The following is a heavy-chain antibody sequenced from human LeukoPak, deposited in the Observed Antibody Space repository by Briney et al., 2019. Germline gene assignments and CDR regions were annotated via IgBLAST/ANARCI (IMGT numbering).Heavy chain of an antibody. Sequence: GGSLRLSCSASGFTFSSYGMHWVRQAPGEGLEYVSGISNKGGSTYYADSVKGRFTISRDNSKNTLHLQMSSLRADDTAVYYCVKSGTWADFDSWGQGTLVTVSS. CDR2: ISNKGGST. D-gene: IGHD1-26*01. CDR1: GFTFSSYG. CDR3: VKSGTWADFDS. J-gene: IGHJ4*02. V-gene: IGHV3-64D*09.